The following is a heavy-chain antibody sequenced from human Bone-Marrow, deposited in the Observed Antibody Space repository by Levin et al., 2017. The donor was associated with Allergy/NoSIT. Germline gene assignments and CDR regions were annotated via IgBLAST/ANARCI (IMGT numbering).Heavy chain of an antibody. Sequence: GESLKISCKASGYRFTDFWIGWVRQMPGKGLEWLGIIYPDDSDIRYSPSVQGQVTISADKSLSTAYLQWTSLKASDTAMYYCALSPDYGDSTYWGQGTLVTVSS. CDR1: GYRFTDFW. V-gene: IGHV5-51*01. CDR3: ALSPDYGDSTY. D-gene: IGHD4-17*01. J-gene: IGHJ4*02. CDR2: IYPDDSDI.